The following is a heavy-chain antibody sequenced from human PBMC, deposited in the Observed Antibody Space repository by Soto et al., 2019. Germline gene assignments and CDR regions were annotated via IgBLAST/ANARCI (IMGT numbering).Heavy chain of an antibody. CDR2: IKQDESEK. CDR3: ARVVFSAPAGTVFFDH. CDR1: GFTFSRFW. Sequence: EVQLVESGGGLVQRGGSLRLSCAASGFTFSRFWMTWVRQAPGKGLEWVANIKQDESEKYYVDSVKGRFSISRDNAKNSLYLEMNSLRVEDTAVYYCARVVFSAPAGTVFFDHWGQGTLLTVSS. V-gene: IGHV3-7*03. D-gene: IGHD6-13*01. J-gene: IGHJ4*02.